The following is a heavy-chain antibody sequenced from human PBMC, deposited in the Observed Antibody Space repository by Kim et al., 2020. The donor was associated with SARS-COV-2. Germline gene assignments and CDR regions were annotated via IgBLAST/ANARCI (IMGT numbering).Heavy chain of an antibody. CDR3: TTDYDTAHFDY. J-gene: IGHJ4*02. CDR1: GFTFSNAW. D-gene: IGHD3-22*01. Sequence: GGSLRLSCAASGFTFSNAWMSWVRQAPGKGLEWVDRIKSKTDGGTTDYAAPVKGRFTISRDDSKNTLYLQMNSLKTEDTAVYYCTTDYDTAHFDYWGQGTLVTVSS. V-gene: IGHV3-15*01. CDR2: IKSKTDGGTT.